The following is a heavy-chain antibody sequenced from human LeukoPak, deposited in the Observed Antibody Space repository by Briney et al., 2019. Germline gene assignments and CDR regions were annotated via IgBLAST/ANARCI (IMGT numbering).Heavy chain of an antibody. CDR3: ARHLTSEYSSGWYYVDY. D-gene: IGHD6-19*01. Sequence: SETLSLTCSVSGTSITGPYYWVWIRQPPGKGLEWIGSISHSGSTYYNPSLKSQVTITLDTSKNQFSLKLSSVTATDRAVYYCARHLTSEYSSGWYYVDYWGQGTLVTVSS. CDR1: GTSITGPYY. CDR2: ISHSGST. V-gene: IGHV4-38-2*02. J-gene: IGHJ4*02.